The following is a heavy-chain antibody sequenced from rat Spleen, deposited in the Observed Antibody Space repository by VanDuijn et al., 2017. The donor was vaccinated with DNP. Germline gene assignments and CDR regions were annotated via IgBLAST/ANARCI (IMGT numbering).Heavy chain of an antibody. D-gene: IGHD1-4*01. V-gene: IGHV5-22*01. CDR2: IRYDGGIT. CDR1: GFTFSDYY. J-gene: IGHJ2*01. Sequence: EVQLVESGGGSVQPGRSLKLSCAASGFTFSDYYMAWVRQAPTKGLEWVAYIRYDGGITHYGDSVKGRFTISRDNAKSTLYLQMNSLRSEDMATYYCARHVLPLRVWDYWGQGVMVTVSS. CDR3: ARHVLPLRVWDY.